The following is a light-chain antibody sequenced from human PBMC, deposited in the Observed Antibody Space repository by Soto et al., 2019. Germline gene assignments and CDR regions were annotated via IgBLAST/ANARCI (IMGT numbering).Light chain of an antibody. V-gene: IGKV1-6*01. Sequence: AVEITHCPCSLAASVGDRVTITCRASQGIRNDLGWYQQKPGKAPKLLIYAAPSLQSGVPSRFSGSGSGTDFTLTISSLQPEDLATYYCLQDYNYPRTFGQGTKVDIK. CDR3: LQDYNYPRT. CDR1: QGIRND. CDR2: AAP. J-gene: IGKJ1*01.